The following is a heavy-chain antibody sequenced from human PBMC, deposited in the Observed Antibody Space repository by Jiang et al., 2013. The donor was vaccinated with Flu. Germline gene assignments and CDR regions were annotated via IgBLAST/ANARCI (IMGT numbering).Heavy chain of an antibody. CDR1: GGSFSGYY. J-gene: IGHJ6*04. Sequence: LLKPSETLSLTCAVYGGSFSGYYWSWIRQPPGKGLEWIGEINHSGSTNYNPSLKSRVTISVDTSKNQFSLKLSSVTAADTAVYYCARVSPEDYGDYGMDVWGKGTTGHRLL. CDR3: ARVSPEDYGDYGMDV. CDR2: INHSGST. D-gene: IGHD4-17*01. V-gene: IGHV4-34*01.